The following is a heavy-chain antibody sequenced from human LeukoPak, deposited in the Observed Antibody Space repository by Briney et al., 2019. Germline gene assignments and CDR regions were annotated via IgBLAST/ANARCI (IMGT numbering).Heavy chain of an antibody. Sequence: GGSLRLPCAASGFTFSSYSMNWVRQAPGKGLEWVSSISSSSSYIYYADSVKGRFTISRDNAKNSLYLQMNSLRAEDTAVYYCARSGYDYYYYGMDVWGQGTTVTVSS. CDR1: GFTFSSYS. CDR3: ARSGYDYYYYGMDV. V-gene: IGHV3-21*01. J-gene: IGHJ6*02. CDR2: ISSSSSYI. D-gene: IGHD5-12*01.